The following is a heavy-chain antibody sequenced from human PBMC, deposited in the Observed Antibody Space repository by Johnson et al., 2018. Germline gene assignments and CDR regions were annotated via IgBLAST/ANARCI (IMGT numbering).Heavy chain of an antibody. J-gene: IGHJ6*03. CDR2: ISYDGSNK. CDR1: GFTFSGYA. V-gene: IGHV3-30*03. Sequence: QVQLQESGGGVVQPGRSLRLSCAASGFTFSGYAMHWVRQAPGKGLEWVAVISYDGSNKYYADSVKGRFTISRDNSKNTQYLQMNSRGAEETAVDYCARGRGDIVLVTAMIWDMDVWGKGTTVTVSS. CDR3: ARGRGDIVLVTAMIWDMDV. D-gene: IGHD2-21*02.